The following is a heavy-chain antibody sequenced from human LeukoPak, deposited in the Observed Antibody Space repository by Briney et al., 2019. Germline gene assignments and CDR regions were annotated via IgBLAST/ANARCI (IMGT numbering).Heavy chain of an antibody. D-gene: IGHD1/OR15-1a*01. V-gene: IGHV3-21*01. Sequence: GGSLRLSCAASGFTFSSYSMNWVRQAPGKGLEWVSSISRSSIFTYYADSLKGRFTISRDNAKKSLDLQMNSLRPEDTAVYYCARHRDIGTTTTLFYYWGQGTLVTVSS. CDR2: ISRSSIFT. J-gene: IGHJ4*02. CDR1: GFTFSSYS. CDR3: ARHRDIGTTTTLFYY.